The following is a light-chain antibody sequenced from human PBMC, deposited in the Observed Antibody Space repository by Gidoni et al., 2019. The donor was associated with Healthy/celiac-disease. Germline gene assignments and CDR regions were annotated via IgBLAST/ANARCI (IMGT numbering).Light chain of an antibody. Sequence: HSVLTQPPSASVTPGQRVTISCSGSSSNIGSNYVYWYQQLPGTAPKLLIYRNNQRPSGVPDRFSGSKSGTSASLAISGRRSEDEADYYCAAWDDSLSGWVFGGGTKLTVL. CDR2: RNN. CDR1: SSNIGSNY. J-gene: IGLJ3*02. V-gene: IGLV1-47*01. CDR3: AAWDDSLSGWV.